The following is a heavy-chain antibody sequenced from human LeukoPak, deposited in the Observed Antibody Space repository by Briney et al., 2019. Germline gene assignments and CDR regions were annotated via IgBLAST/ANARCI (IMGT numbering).Heavy chain of an antibody. D-gene: IGHD6-19*01. CDR3: ARGRFSGPDDY. CDR1: EFSVSSNY. Sequence: GGSLRLSCAVSEFSVSSNYMNWGRQAPGKGLEWVSVIYSGGATYYADSVRGRFNISRDNSKNMVSLQMTSLGAEDTAVYYCARGRFSGPDDYWGQGTLVTVSS. J-gene: IGHJ4*02. CDR2: IYSGGAT. V-gene: IGHV3-53*01.